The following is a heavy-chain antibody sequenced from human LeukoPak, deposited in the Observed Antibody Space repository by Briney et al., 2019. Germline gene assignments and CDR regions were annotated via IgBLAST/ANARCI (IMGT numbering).Heavy chain of an antibody. D-gene: IGHD3-22*01. Sequence: GESLKISCKGSGYSFTSYWIGWVRQMPGKGLEWMGRIDPSDSYTNYSPSFQGHVTISADKSISTAYLQWSSLKASDTAMYYCARHEFQGDYYDSSGYLNFDYWGQGTLVTVSS. V-gene: IGHV5-10-1*01. CDR3: ARHEFQGDYYDSSGYLNFDY. J-gene: IGHJ4*02. CDR1: GYSFTSYW. CDR2: IDPSDSYT.